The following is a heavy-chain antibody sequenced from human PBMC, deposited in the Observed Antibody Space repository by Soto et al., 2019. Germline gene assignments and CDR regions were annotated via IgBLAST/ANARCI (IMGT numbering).Heavy chain of an antibody. Sequence: ASVKVSCKASGYTFTVYYMHWVRQAPGQGLEWMGWIDPKSGGTMYPQKFQGRVTMTWDTSISTAYMALTRLRSDDTAVYYCARDLAKGGGSAGFDYWGQGTLVTVSS. V-gene: IGHV1-2*02. CDR3: ARDLAKGGGSAGFDY. CDR1: GYTFTVYY. J-gene: IGHJ4*02. CDR2: IDPKSGGT. D-gene: IGHD1-26*01.